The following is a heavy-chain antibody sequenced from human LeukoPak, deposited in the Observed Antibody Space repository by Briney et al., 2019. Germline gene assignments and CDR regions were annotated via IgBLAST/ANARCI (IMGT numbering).Heavy chain of an antibody. D-gene: IGHD6-25*01. CDR3: ARGDIGGYDV. J-gene: IGHJ6*03. CDR1: GGSFSGYY. CDR2: INHSGST. V-gene: IGHV4-34*01. Sequence: SETLSLTCAVYGGSFSGYYWSWIRQSPGKGLEWIGEINHSGSTNYNPSLKSRVTISVDTSKNQFSLKLSSVTAADTAVYYCARGDIGGYDVWGKGTTVTVSS.